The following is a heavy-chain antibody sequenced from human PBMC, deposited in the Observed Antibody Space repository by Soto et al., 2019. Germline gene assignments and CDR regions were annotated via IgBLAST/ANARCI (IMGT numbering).Heavy chain of an antibody. CDR3: ARRLLVDCSGGSCYTRAFDI. Sequence: QVQLQQWGAGLLKPSETLSLTCAVYGGSFSGYYWSWIRQPPGKGLEWIGEINHSGSTNYNPSLKRRITISLDTSKNQFSLQLSSVTAADTAVYYCARRLLVDCSGGSCYTRAFDIWGQGTMVTVSS. CDR1: GGSFSGYY. D-gene: IGHD2-15*01. J-gene: IGHJ3*02. CDR2: INHSGST. V-gene: IGHV4-34*01.